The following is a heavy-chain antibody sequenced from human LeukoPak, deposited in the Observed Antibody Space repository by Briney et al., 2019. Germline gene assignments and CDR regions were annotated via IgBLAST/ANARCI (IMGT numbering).Heavy chain of an antibody. V-gene: IGHV4-39*01. CDR1: GGSISSSSYS. CDR2: IYYSGST. D-gene: IGHD5-18*01. J-gene: IGHJ4*02. Sequence: PSETLSLTCTVSGGSISSSSYSWGWIRQPPGKGLEWIGSIYYSGSTYYNPPLKSRVTISVDTSKNQFSLKLSSVTAADTAVYYCASGYSYVVFDYWGQGTLVTVSS. CDR3: ASGYSYVVFDY.